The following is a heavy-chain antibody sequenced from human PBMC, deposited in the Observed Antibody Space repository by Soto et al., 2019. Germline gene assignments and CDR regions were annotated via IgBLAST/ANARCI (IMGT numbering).Heavy chain of an antibody. V-gene: IGHV5-51*01. D-gene: IGHD2-21*02. J-gene: IGHJ6*02. CDR2: IYPGDSDT. CDR3: ARQAVVTPYSSEYYYYGMDV. Sequence: GGSLKISCKGSGYSFTGYWIGWVRQMPGKGLEWMGIIYPGDSDTRYSPSFQGQVTISADKSISTAYLQWSSLKASDTAMYYCARQAVVTPYSSEYYYYGMDVWGQGTTVTVSS. CDR1: GYSFTGYW.